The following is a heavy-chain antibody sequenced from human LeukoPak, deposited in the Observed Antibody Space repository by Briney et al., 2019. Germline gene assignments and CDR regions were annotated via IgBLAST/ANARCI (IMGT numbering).Heavy chain of an antibody. J-gene: IGHJ4*02. D-gene: IGHD3-16*01. CDR1: GFTFSTYS. CDR3: ARGYVALGYFDY. CDR2: ISSGSSYV. Sequence: GGSLRLSCAASGFTFSTYSINWVRQAPGKGLEWVSSISSGSSYVYYADSVKGRFTISRDNAKNSLYLQMNSLRAEDTAVYYCARGYVALGYFDYWGQGTLVTVSS. V-gene: IGHV3-21*01.